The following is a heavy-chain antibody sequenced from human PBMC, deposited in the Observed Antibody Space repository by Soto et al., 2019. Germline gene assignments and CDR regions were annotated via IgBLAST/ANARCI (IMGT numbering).Heavy chain of an antibody. J-gene: IGHJ4*02. CDR3: AGQAVTGNSFDY. CDR1: GDSVSSNNTA. Sequence: PSQTLSLTCVISGDSVSSNNTAWNWIRQSPSRGLEWLGRTYYRSKWYSDYAVSVTTRITITPDTAKNQFSLQLNSVTPEDTTVYYCAGQAVTGNSFDYWGQGTQVTVSS. V-gene: IGHV6-1*01. CDR2: TYYRSKWYS. D-gene: IGHD6-19*01.